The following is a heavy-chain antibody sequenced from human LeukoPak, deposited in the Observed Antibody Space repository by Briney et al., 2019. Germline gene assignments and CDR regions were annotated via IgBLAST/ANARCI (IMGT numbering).Heavy chain of an antibody. D-gene: IGHD4-11*01. V-gene: IGHV3-53*01. CDR2: IYSGGST. J-gene: IGHJ5*02. CDR3: ASRATVTTDRFWFDP. Sequence: GGSLRLSCAASGFTISSNYMSWVRQAPGKGLKWVSVIYSGGSTYYADSVKGRFTISRDNSKNTLYLQMNSLRAEDTAVYYCASRATVTTDRFWFDPWGQGTLVTVSS. CDR1: GFTISSNY.